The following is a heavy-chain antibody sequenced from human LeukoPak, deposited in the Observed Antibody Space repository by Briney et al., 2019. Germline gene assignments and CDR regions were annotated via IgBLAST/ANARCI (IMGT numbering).Heavy chain of an antibody. CDR1: GGSISSSSYY. V-gene: IGHV4-61*05. D-gene: IGHD3-22*01. Sequence: SETLSLTCTVSGGSISSSSYYWGWIRQPPGKGLEWIGYIYYSGSTNYNPSLKSRVTISVDTSKNQFSLKLSSVTAADTAVYYCARDKRDFYDSSRYYQNDAFDIWGQGTMVTVSS. CDR2: IYYSGST. J-gene: IGHJ3*02. CDR3: ARDKRDFYDSSRYYQNDAFDI.